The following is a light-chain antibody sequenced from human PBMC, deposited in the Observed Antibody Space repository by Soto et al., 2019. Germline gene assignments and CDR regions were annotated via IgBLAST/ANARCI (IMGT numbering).Light chain of an antibody. CDR2: GAS. CDR1: QSVSNNY. Sequence: EIVLTQSPGTLSLSPGERATLSCRASQSVSNNYLAWYQQKPGQAPRLLIYGASNRATGIPDWFSGSGSGTDFTLTISRLEPEDFAVYYWQQYGTSGTFGQGTKVEIK. CDR3: QQYGTSGT. J-gene: IGKJ1*01. V-gene: IGKV3-20*01.